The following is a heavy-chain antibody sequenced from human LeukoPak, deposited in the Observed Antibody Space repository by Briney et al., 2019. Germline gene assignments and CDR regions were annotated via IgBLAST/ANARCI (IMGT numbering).Heavy chain of an antibody. V-gene: IGHV4-4*07. CDR1: GGSISGYY. D-gene: IGHD4-23*01. CDR3: AKHDYGGNGHWFDP. Sequence: SETLSLICSVSGGSISGYYWSWIRQPAGKGLEWIGRIYTSGSTNYNPSLKSRVTMSVDTSKNQFSLKLSSVTAADTAVYYCAKHDYGGNGHWFDPWGQGTLVTVSS. CDR2: IYTSGST. J-gene: IGHJ5*02.